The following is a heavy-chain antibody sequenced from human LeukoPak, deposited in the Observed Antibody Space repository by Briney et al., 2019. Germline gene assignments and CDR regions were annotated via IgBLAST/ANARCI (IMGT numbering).Heavy chain of an antibody. CDR1: GFTFNGYV. J-gene: IGHJ1*01. V-gene: IGHV3-23*01. CDR2: ISESGDIK. Sequence: GWSLRLSCVASGFTFNGYVMRWVRQAPGKGLEWVSGISESGDIKIYAESVKGRFTISRDNCKNTLYLQMNSLRGEDTAIYYCTQGNGGAAIDTKYLQHWGPGTLVTVSS. CDR3: TQGNGGAAIDTKYLQH. D-gene: IGHD6-25*01.